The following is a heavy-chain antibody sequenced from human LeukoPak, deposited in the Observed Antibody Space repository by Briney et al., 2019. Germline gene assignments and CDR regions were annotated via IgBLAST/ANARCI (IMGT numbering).Heavy chain of an antibody. CDR1: GFTFSSYW. D-gene: IGHD3-10*01. J-gene: IGHJ4*02. CDR3: ARDRLDYYGSGSYRAESDY. Sequence: GGSLRLSCAASGFTFSSYWMHWVRQAPGKGLVWVSRINSDGGSTSYADSVKGRFTISRDNAKNTLYLQMNSLRAEDTAVYYCARDRLDYYGSGSYRAESDYWGQGTLVTVSS. V-gene: IGHV3-74*01. CDR2: INSDGGST.